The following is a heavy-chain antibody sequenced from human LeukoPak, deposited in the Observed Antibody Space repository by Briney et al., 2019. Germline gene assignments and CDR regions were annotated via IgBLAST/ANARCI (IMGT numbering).Heavy chain of an antibody. CDR3: ASGYYYYDSSGYQDFNDAFDI. CDR1: GYTFTGYY. D-gene: IGHD3-22*01. CDR2: INPNSGGT. J-gene: IGHJ3*02. V-gene: IGHV1-2*02. Sequence: ASVKVSCKASGYTFTGYYMHWVRQAPGQGLEWMGWINPNSGGTNYAQKFQGRVTMTRDTSISTAYVELSRLRSDDTAVYYCASGYYYYDSSGYQDFNDAFDIWGQGTMVTVSS.